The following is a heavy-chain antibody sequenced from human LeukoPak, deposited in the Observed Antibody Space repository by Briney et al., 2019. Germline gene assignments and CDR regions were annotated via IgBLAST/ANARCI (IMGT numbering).Heavy chain of an antibody. V-gene: IGHV1-69*13. D-gene: IGHD2-2*01. Sequence: SVKVSCKASGGTFSSYAISWVRQAPGQGLEWMGGIIPIFGTANYAQKFQGRVTITADESTSKAYMELSSLRSEDTAVYYCARVVVVPAAILTYYYYYMDVWGKGTTVTVSS. CDR3: ARVVVVPAAILTYYYYYMDV. CDR1: GGTFSSYA. CDR2: IIPIFGTA. J-gene: IGHJ6*03.